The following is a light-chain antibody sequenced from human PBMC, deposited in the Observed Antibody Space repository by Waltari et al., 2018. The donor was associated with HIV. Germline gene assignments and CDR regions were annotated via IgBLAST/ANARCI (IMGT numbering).Light chain of an antibody. V-gene: IGLV2-14*03. CDR2: DVI. Sequence: QSALTQPASVSGSPGQSITISCTGTSGDIGAYFYVSWYQQHPGKVPKLIIFDVINLPSGVSSRFAGSKLGNTASLTISGLQTEDEAHYYCSSFTSSNSLIFGGGTKLTVL. CDR3: SSFTSSNSLI. J-gene: IGLJ2*01. CDR1: SGDIGAYFY.